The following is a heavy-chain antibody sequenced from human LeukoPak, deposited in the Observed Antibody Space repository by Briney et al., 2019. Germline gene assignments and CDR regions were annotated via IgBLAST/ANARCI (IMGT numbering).Heavy chain of an antibody. V-gene: IGHV3-23*01. J-gene: IGHJ4*02. CDR2: ISGSGGST. D-gene: IGHD6-13*01. Sequence: GGSLRLSCAASGFTFSSYSMNWVRQAPGKGLEWVSAISGSGGSTYYADSVKGRFTISRDNSKNTLYLQMNSLRAEDTAVYYCAKDSFSSSWYTYFDYWGQGTLVTVSS. CDR1: GFTFSSYS. CDR3: AKDSFSSSWYTYFDY.